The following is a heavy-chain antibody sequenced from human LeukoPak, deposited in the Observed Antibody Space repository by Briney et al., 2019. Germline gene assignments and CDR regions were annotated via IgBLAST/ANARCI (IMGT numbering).Heavy chain of an antibody. CDR3: ARDRVVVVAAVYYGMDV. CDR2: IYHSGST. D-gene: IGHD2-15*01. CDR1: GGSISSSNW. Sequence: SGTLSLTCAVSGGSISSSNWWSWVRQPPGKGLEWIWEIYHSGSTNYNPSLKSRVTISVDKSKNQFSLKLSSVTAADTAVYYCARDRVVVVAAVYYGMDVWGQGTTVTVSS. V-gene: IGHV4-4*02. J-gene: IGHJ6*01.